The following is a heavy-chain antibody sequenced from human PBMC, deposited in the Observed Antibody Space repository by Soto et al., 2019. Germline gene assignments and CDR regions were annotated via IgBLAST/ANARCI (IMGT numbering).Heavy chain of an antibody. D-gene: IGHD4-17*01. Sequence: EVQLVESGGGLVQPGGSLRLSCAASGFTFSSYSMNWVRQAPGKGLEWVSYISSSSSTIYYADSVKGRFTISRDNAKNSLYLQMNSLRAEDTAVYYCARGPSVTTDFGDYWGQGTLVTVSS. J-gene: IGHJ4*02. CDR3: ARGPSVTTDFGDY. CDR2: ISSSSSTI. CDR1: GFTFSSYS. V-gene: IGHV3-48*01.